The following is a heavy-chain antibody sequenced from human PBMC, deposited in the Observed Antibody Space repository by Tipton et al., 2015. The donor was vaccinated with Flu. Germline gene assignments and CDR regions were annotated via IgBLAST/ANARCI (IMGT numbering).Heavy chain of an antibody. D-gene: IGHD3-16*01. CDR3: ARAIAGADSL. J-gene: IGHJ4*02. Sequence: SLRLSCAASGFTFTSHWMSWVRQAPGKGLEWVANIKQDGSEKYYVDSVKGRFTISRDNAKNSLYLQMNSLRAEDTAVYYCARAIAGADSLWGQGTLVTVSS. CDR1: GFTFTSHW. V-gene: IGHV3-7*01. CDR2: IKQDGSEK.